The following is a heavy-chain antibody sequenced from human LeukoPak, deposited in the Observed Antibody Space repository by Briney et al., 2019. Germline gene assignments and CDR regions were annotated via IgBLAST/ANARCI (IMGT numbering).Heavy chain of an antibody. Sequence: GGSLRLSCAASGFTFSSYGMSWVRQAPGRGLEWVSTISGSGGSTYYADSVKGRFTISRDNSKNTLYLQMNSLRAEDTAVYYCAKDPYYYDSSGYYFEYWGQGTLVTVSS. CDR2: ISGSGGST. D-gene: IGHD3-22*01. CDR1: GFTFSSYG. CDR3: AKDPYYYDSSGYYFEY. J-gene: IGHJ4*02. V-gene: IGHV3-23*01.